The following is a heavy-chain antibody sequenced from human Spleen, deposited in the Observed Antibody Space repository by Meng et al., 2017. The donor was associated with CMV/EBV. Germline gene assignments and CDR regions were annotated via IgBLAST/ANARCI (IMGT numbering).Heavy chain of an antibody. CDR3: ARFDMDVEGYYGMDV. D-gene: IGHD2-15*01. J-gene: IGHJ6*02. Sequence: SETLSLTCTVSGDSIGSGDYWSWIRQPPGKGLEWIGYIFYTGSANYNPSLKSRVTISVDTSKNQVSLKLSSVTAADTAVYYCARFDMDVEGYYGMDVWGQGTTVTVSS. CDR1: GDSIGSGDY. CDR2: IFYTGSA. V-gene: IGHV4-61*08.